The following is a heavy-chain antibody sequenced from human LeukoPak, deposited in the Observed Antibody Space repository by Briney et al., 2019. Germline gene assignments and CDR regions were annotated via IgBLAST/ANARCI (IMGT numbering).Heavy chain of an antibody. D-gene: IGHD3-22*01. CDR2: LFQSGNT. CDR1: AGSISTSGYY. V-gene: IGHV4-39*01. Sequence: SETLSLTRTVSAGSISTSGYYWGWVREAPGKGLEWIGSLFQSGNTYYNPSLKNRVTISGDTSKNQFSLKVRSVTATDTAVYYYASDSSGNYYTLDTWGHGTLVTVSS. J-gene: IGHJ5*01. CDR3: ASDSSGNYYTLDT.